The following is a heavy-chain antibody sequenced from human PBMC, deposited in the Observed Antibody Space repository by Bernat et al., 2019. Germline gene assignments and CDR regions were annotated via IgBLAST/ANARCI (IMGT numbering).Heavy chain of an antibody. V-gene: IGHV1-46*01. CDR3: ARASLGYYESSGHVGGLVD. J-gene: IGHJ4*02. CDR2: INPSGGST. CDR1: GYTFTSYY. D-gene: IGHD3-22*01. Sequence: QVQLVQSGAEVKKPGASVKVSCKASGYTFTSYYMHWVRQAPGQGLEWMGIINPSGGSTSYAQKFQGRVTMTRDTSTSTVYMELSSLRSEDTAVYYCARASLGYYESSGHVGGLVDWGQGTLVTVSS.